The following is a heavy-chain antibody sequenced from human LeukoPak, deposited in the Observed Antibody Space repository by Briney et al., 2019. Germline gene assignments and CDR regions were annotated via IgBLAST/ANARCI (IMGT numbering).Heavy chain of an antibody. CDR3: ARDKRGGGVVPAALFFDY. Sequence: GGSPRLSCAASGFTFSSYSMNWVRQAPGKGLEWVSYISSSSSTIYYADSVKGRFTISRDNAKNTLYLQMNSLRAEDTAVYYCARDKRGGGVVPAALFFDYWGQGTLVTVSS. D-gene: IGHD2-2*01. CDR1: GFTFSSYS. J-gene: IGHJ4*02. CDR2: ISSSSSTI. V-gene: IGHV3-48*01.